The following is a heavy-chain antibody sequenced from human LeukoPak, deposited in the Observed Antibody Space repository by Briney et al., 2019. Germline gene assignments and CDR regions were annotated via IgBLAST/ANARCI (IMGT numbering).Heavy chain of an antibody. D-gene: IGHD4-17*01. V-gene: IGHV4-4*07. CDR1: GVSINIYY. CDR2: INTSGST. CDR3: ARVGYDYGDYLGAFDF. J-gene: IGHJ3*01. Sequence: SETLSLTCTVSGVSINIYYWSWIRQSAGKGLEWTGRINTSGSTNYNPSLKSRVTMSVDTSKNQFSLKLSSVTAADTAVYYCARVGYDYGDYLGAFDFWGRGTMVSVSS.